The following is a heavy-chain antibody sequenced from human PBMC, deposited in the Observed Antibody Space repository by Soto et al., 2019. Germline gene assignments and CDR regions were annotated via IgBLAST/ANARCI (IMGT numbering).Heavy chain of an antibody. J-gene: IGHJ3*01. CDR3: AHARNDLVAFDV. Sequence: QITLKESGPTLVKPAQTLTLTCTFSGFSLNTGGVGVGWIRQPPGKALEWLALIYWDDDKRYTPSLKSRLTVTKDTSRNQVVLTMTNIDPVDTATYYCAHARNDLVAFDVWGQGTAVTVPS. D-gene: IGHD6-6*01. CDR1: GFSLNTGGVG. V-gene: IGHV2-5*02. CDR2: IYWDDDK.